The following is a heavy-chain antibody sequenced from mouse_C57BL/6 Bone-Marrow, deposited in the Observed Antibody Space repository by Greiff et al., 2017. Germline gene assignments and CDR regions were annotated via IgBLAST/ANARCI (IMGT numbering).Heavy chain of an antibody. CDR1: GYTFTSYW. D-gene: IGHD2-5*01. CDR2: IDPSDSET. CDR3: ARSSFYSNYEAY. Sequence: VQLQQPGAELVRPGSSVKLSCKASGYTFTSYWMHWVKQRPIQGLEWIGNIDPSDSETHYNQKFKDKATLTVDKSSSTAYRQLSSLTSEDSAVYDCARSSFYSNYEAYWGQGTLVTVSA. V-gene: IGHV1-52*01. J-gene: IGHJ3*01.